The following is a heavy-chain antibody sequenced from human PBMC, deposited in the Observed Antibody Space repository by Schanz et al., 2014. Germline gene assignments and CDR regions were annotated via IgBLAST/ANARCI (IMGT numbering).Heavy chain of an antibody. CDR1: GFTFSSYA. CDR2: ISNDGSIK. D-gene: IGHD5-12*01. J-gene: IGHJ4*02. Sequence: VQLLDSGGGLVQPGGSLRLSCAASGFTFSSYAMHWVRQAPGKGLEWVALISNDGSIKYYADSVEGRFTISRDNSKNTLYLHMNTLRSEDTAVYYCASPSGYSDYGTYFDFWGQGTLVTVSS. CDR3: ASPSGYSDYGTYFDF. V-gene: IGHV3-30-3*01.